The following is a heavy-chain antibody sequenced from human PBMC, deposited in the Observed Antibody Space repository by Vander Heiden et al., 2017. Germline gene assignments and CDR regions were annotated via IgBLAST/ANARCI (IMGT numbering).Heavy chain of an antibody. CDR1: GFTVRDYA. CDR2: INGPGGST. Sequence: EVQLAESGGGVARPGESLKLAGAASGFTVRDYAMTWIRQVPGRGLEWVSNINGPGGSTDYAASVRGRFTISRDNARNSLYLQMNSLSAEDTAFYYCARRSTMATLEGFDFWGQGTLVTVSS. D-gene: IGHD5-12*01. V-gene: IGHV3-20*04. CDR3: ARRSTMATLEGFDF. J-gene: IGHJ4*02.